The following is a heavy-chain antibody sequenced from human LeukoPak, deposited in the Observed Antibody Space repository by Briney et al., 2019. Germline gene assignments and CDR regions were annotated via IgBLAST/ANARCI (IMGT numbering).Heavy chain of an antibody. CDR3: ARGPPRYGSGSYYINY. CDR2: INPNSGGT. J-gene: IGHJ4*02. D-gene: IGHD3-10*01. CDR1: GYTFTGYY. Sequence: ASVKVPCKASGYTFTGYYMHWVRQAPGQGLEWMGWINPNSGGTNYAQKFQGRVTMTRDTSISTAYMELSRLRSDDTAVYYCARGPPRYGSGSYYINYWGQGTLVTVSS. V-gene: IGHV1-2*02.